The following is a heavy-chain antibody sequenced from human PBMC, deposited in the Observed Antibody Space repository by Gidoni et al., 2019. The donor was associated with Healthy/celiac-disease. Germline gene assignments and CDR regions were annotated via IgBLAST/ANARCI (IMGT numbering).Heavy chain of an antibody. D-gene: IGHD2-15*01. Sequence: QVQLQESGPGLVKPSETLSLTCTVSGGSISSYYWSWIRQPPGKGLEWIGYIYYSGSTNYNPSLKSRVTISVDTSKNQFSLKLSSVTAADTAVYYCARVLRVANAFDIWGQGTMVTVSS. CDR1: GGSISSYY. J-gene: IGHJ3*02. CDR3: ARVLRVANAFDI. CDR2: IYYSGST. V-gene: IGHV4-59*01.